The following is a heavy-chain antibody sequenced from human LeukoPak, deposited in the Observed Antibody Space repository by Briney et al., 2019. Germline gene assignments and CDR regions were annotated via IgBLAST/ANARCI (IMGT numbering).Heavy chain of an antibody. CDR1: GFTFSSYW. Sequence: GGSLRLSCAASGFTFSSYWMHWVRQAPGKGLEWVSVIYSGGSTYYADSVKGRFTISRDNSKNTLYLQMNSLRSEDTAVYYCARGFDQGGWFDPWGQGTLVTVSS. CDR3: ARGFDQGGWFDP. V-gene: IGHV3-53*05. J-gene: IGHJ5*02. CDR2: IYSGGST. D-gene: IGHD3-9*01.